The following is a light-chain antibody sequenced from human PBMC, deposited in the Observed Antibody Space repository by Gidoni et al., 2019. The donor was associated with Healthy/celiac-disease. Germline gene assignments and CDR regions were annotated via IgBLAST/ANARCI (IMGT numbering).Light chain of an antibody. CDR3: QQSDSTRCT. Sequence: DIEITHSPSSLSASVGDSVPIPCRSSQRISSYLNWYQQKPGKAPKLLIYAASSLQSGVPSRFSGSGSGTDFTLTISSLQPEDFATYYCQQSDSTRCTFGQGTKLEIK. V-gene: IGKV1-39*01. CDR2: AAS. CDR1: QRISSY. J-gene: IGKJ2*02.